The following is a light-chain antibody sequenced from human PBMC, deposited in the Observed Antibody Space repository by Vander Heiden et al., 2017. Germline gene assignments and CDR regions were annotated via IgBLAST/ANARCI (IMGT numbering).Light chain of an antibody. CDR2: WAS. V-gene: IGKV4-1*01. CDR1: QSVLYSAKNKNY. Sequence: DIVMTQFSDSLAVSLGERATINRKSSQSVLYSAKNKNYLAWYQQKPEQPPKLLIYWASTRESGVPDRFSGSGSGTDFTLTISSLQAEDVAVYYCQQYYRTPFTFGPGTKVDIK. CDR3: QQYYRTPFT. J-gene: IGKJ3*01.